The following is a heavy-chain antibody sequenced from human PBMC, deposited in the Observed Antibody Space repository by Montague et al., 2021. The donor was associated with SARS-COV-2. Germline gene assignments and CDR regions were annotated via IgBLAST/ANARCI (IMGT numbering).Heavy chain of an antibody. CDR1: GGSISSSSYY. J-gene: IGHJ6*02. Sequence: SETLSLTCTVSGGSISSSSYYWGWIRQPPGKGLEWIGSIYYSGSTXYNPSLKSRVTISVDTSKNQFSLKLSSATAADTAVYYCARVGRQQLVRLSGMDVWGQGTTVTVSS. V-gene: IGHV4-39*07. CDR2: IYYSGST. CDR3: ARVGRQQLVRLSGMDV. D-gene: IGHD6-13*01.